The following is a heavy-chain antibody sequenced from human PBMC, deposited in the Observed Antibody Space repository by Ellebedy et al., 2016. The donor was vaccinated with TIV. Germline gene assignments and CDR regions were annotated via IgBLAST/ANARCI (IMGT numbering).Heavy chain of an antibody. V-gene: IGHV3-13*01. CDR2: IGTAGDT. Sequence: GESLKISCAASGFTFSNYDMHWVRQTTGKGLEWVSTIGTAGDTYYPGSVKGRFTIPRENAKNSLYLQMNSLRAGDTAVYYCVRAYCSGGSCENWFDPWGQGTLVTVSS. J-gene: IGHJ5*02. D-gene: IGHD2-15*01. CDR1: GFTFSNYD. CDR3: VRAYCSGGSCENWFDP.